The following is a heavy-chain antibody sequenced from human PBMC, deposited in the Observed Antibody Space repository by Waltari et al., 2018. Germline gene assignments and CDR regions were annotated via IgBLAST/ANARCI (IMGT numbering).Heavy chain of an antibody. D-gene: IGHD7-27*01. CDR3: AKGGGLGTGA. CDR1: GFTFSSYW. V-gene: IGHV3-74*01. CDR2: INSEGSST. J-gene: IGHJ4*02. Sequence: EVQLVESWGSLVQPGGYLSLSCAASGFTFSSYWMHWVRQAPGKGRVWVARINSEGSSTSYADSVKGRFTISRDNAKNTLYLQMNSLRADDTAVYYCAKGGGLGTGAWGQGTLVTVSS.